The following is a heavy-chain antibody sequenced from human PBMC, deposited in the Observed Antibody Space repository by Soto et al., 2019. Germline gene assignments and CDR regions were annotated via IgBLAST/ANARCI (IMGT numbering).Heavy chain of an antibody. J-gene: IGHJ6*02. CDR3: ARPVQSSGWDPYYYYGMDV. CDR2: IIPIFGTA. V-gene: IGHV1-69*13. D-gene: IGHD6-19*01. Sequence: ASVKVSCKASGGTFSSYAISWVRQAPGQELEWMEGIIPIFGTANYAQEFQGRVTITADESTSTAYMELSSLRSEDTAVYYCARPVQSSGWDPYYYYGMDVWGQGTTVTVSS. CDR1: GGTFSSYA.